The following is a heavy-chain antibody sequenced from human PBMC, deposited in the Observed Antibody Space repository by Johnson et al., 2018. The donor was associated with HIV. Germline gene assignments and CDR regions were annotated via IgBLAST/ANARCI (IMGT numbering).Heavy chain of an antibody. V-gene: IGHV3-13*01. CDR1: GFTFSSYA. CDR3: ARVGLWSGYYRDAFDM. CDR2: IGPAGDT. D-gene: IGHD3-3*01. Sequence: VQLVESGGGLVQPGGSLRLSCAASGFTFSSYAMHWVRQPTGGGLAWVSAIGPAGDTYYPASVKGRFTITREDAENSLYLQMDNLRAGDTAVYYCARVGLWSGYYRDAFDMWGQGTMVSVSS. J-gene: IGHJ3*02.